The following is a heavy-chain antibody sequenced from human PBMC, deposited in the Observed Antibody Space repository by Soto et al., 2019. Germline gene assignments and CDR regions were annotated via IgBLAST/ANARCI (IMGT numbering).Heavy chain of an antibody. D-gene: IGHD3-10*01. CDR1: GFTFSSYA. Sequence: EVQLLESGGGLVQPGGYLRLYCAASGFTFSSYAMNWIRQGPGKGLEWVSGIRVNDGRAYYADSVKGGFTVSRDNSKTTLYLQMNSLRAEDTAVYSCVKGYGSGLNWFDRWGQGTLVTVSS. CDR2: IRVNDGRA. CDR3: VKGYGSGLNWFDR. V-gene: IGHV3-23*01. J-gene: IGHJ5*02.